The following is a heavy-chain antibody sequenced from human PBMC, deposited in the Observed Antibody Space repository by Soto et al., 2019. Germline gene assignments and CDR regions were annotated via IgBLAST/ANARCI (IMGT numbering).Heavy chain of an antibody. Sequence: ASVKVSCKVSGYTLTELSMHWVRQAPGKGLEWMGGFDPEDGETIYAQKFQGRVTMTEDTSTDTAYMELSSLRSEDTAVYYCAKWKWELLAFDYWGQGTLVTVSS. CDR2: FDPEDGET. D-gene: IGHD1-26*01. J-gene: IGHJ4*02. CDR3: AKWKWELLAFDY. V-gene: IGHV1-24*01. CDR1: GYTLTELS.